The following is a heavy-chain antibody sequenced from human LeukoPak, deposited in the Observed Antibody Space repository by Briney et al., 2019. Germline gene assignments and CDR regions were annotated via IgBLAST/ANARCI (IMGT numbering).Heavy chain of an antibody. CDR3: ARHTGYSSGWPMNWFDP. V-gene: IGHV4-61*05. J-gene: IGHJ5*02. CDR1: GGSISGTDLY. D-gene: IGHD6-19*01. Sequence: PSETLSLTCTVSGGSISGTDLYWGWIRQLPGKGLEWIGYIYYSGSTNYNPSLKSRVTISVDTSKNQFSLKLSSVTAADTAVYYCARHTGYSSGWPMNWFDPWGQGTLVTVSS. CDR2: IYYSGST.